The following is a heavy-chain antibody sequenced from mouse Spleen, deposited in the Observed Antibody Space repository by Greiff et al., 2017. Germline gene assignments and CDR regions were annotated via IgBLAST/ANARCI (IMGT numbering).Heavy chain of an antibody. V-gene: IGHV6-6*01. Sequence: EVHLVEPGGGLVQPGGSMKLSCAASGFTFSDYWMDWVRQSPEQGLEWVAEIRNKANNHATYYAVTVKARFTISRDDSKSSVYLQMTSLRAEDTGIYYSARLNYYGSGYVRTLFAYWGQGTLLTVST. CDR1: GFTFSDYW. J-gene: IGHJ3*01. CDR2: IRNKANNHAT. D-gene: IGHD1-1*01. CDR3: ARLNYYGSGYVRTLFAY.